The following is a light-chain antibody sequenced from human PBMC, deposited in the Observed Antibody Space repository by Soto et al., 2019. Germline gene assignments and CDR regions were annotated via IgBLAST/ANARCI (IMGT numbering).Light chain of an antibody. V-gene: IGKV3-20*01. CDR2: GSS. CDR1: QSVSNKY. J-gene: IGKJ2*01. Sequence: EVVLTQSPGTLSLSPGERATLSCRASQSVSNKYLAWYQQKTGQAPRLLIFGSSDRATAIPDRFSGSGSGTDFTLTISRLEPEDFAVYYCQQYGSSPPYTFGKGTKLEIK. CDR3: QQYGSSPPYT.